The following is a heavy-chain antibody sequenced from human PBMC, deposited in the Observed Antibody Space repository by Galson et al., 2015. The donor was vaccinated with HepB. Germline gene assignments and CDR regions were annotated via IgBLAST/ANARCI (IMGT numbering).Heavy chain of an antibody. V-gene: IGHV3-72*01. J-gene: IGHJ4*02. Sequence: SLRLSCAASGFTFSDYYMEWVRQAPGKGLEWVGRTRHKAWRYTTDYVASVEGRFTISRDDSKNSLYLQMDSLKTEDTAVYYCSRTLPGIDLDYWGQGTLVTVSS. D-gene: IGHD3-3*02. CDR3: SRTLPGIDLDY. CDR2: TRHKAWRYTT. CDR1: GFTFSDYY.